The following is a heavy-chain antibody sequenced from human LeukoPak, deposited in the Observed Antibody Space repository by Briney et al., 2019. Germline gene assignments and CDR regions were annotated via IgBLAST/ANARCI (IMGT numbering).Heavy chain of an antibody. CDR3: ATDSGGYRSKLDY. V-gene: IGHV4-31*03. Sequence: SQTLSLTCTVSGGSISSGGKYWSWIRQHPGKGLEWIGYIYDSGSTYYNPSLKSRVTISGDTSKNQFSLQLSSVTAADTAVYYCATDSGGYRSKLDYWGQGTLVTVSS. CDR2: IYDSGST. D-gene: IGHD3-22*01. CDR1: GGSISSGGKY. J-gene: IGHJ4*02.